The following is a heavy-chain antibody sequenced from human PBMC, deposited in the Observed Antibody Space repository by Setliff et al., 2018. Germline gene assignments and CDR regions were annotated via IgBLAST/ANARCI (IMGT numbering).Heavy chain of an antibody. CDR3: ATNSGGNTLDAFDI. V-gene: IGHV1-18*01. D-gene: IGHD2-15*01. CDR2: ISAYNGNT. CDR1: GYTFASYG. J-gene: IGHJ3*02. Sequence: ASVKVSCKASGYTFASYGISWVRQAPGQGLEWMGWISAYNGNTNYAQKLQGRVTMTTDTSTNTAYMEVRSLRSEDTAVYYCATNSGGNTLDAFDIWGQGTMVTVSS.